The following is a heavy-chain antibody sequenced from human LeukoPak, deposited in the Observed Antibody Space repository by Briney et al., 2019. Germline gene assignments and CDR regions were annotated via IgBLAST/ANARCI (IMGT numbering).Heavy chain of an antibody. CDR3: AKDQPHTGYQLPSIFDY. CDR2: ISGSGGST. V-gene: IGHV3-23*01. J-gene: IGHJ4*02. D-gene: IGHD2-2*01. Sequence: GGPLRLSCAASGFTFSSYAMSWVRQAPGKGLEWVSAISGSGGSTYYADSVKGRFTISRDNSKDTLYLQMNSLRAEDTAVYYCAKDQPHTGYQLPSIFDYWGQGTLVTVSS. CDR1: GFTFSSYA.